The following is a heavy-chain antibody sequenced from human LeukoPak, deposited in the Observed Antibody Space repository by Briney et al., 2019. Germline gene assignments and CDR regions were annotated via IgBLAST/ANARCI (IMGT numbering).Heavy chain of an antibody. J-gene: IGHJ4*02. D-gene: IGHD3-22*01. CDR3: ARDRGGDYYDSSGYRD. V-gene: IGHV1-18*01. Sequence: ASVKVSCKASGYTFTSYGISWVRQAPGQGLEWMGWISAYNGNTNYAQKLQGRVTVTTDTSTSTAYMELRSLRSDDTAVYYCARDRGGDYYDSSGYRDWGQGTLVTVSS. CDR1: GYTFTSYG. CDR2: ISAYNGNT.